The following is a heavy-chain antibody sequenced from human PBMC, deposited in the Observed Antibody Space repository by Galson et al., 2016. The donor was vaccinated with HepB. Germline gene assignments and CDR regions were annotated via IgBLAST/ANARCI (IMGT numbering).Heavy chain of an antibody. V-gene: IGHV3-30*04. Sequence: SLRLSCAASGFTFSSYAMHWVRQAPGKGLEWVALISYDGSNKYYADSVKGRFTISRDNSKNTLYLQMNSLRAEDTAVYYCARRYYDFWIGYYHYFDYWGQGTLVTVSS. CDR2: ISYDGSNK. J-gene: IGHJ4*02. CDR3: ARRYYDFWIGYYHYFDY. CDR1: GFTFSSYA. D-gene: IGHD3-3*01.